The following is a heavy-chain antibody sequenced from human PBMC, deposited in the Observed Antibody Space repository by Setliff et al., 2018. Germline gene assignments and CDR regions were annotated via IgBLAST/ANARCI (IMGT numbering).Heavy chain of an antibody. J-gene: IGHJ3*02. D-gene: IGHD4-17*01. CDR2: IYPGDSDT. V-gene: IGHV5-51*01. CDR3: ARLSPYGDDAFDI. Sequence: GESLKISCTGSGYSFTSYWIGWVRQMPGKGLEWMGIIYPGDSDTRYSTSFQGQVTISADKSISTAYLQWSSLKASDTAMYYCARLSPYGDDAFDIWGQGTMVTVSS. CDR1: GYSFTSYW.